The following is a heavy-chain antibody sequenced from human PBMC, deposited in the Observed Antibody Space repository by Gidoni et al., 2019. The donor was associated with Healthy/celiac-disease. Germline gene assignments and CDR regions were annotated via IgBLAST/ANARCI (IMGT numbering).Heavy chain of an antibody. CDR1: GLTFSTFS. J-gene: IGHJ4*02. Sequence: VQLVESGGGLVQPGGSLRRPGAASGLTFSTFSMNWVRQAPGKGLGWVSYISSSRSTIYYADSVKGRFTISRDNAKNSLYLQMSSLRAEDTAVYYCARDMGYSYGYDYWGQGTLVTVSS. CDR3: ARDMGYSYGYDY. V-gene: IGHV3-48*01. D-gene: IGHD5-18*01. CDR2: ISSSRSTI.